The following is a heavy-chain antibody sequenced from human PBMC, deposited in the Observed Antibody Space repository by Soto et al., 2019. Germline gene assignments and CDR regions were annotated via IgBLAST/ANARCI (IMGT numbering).Heavy chain of an antibody. CDR3: TKGPFGSAGNY. CDR1: GFTFSTYT. CDR2: ISGSGDT. D-gene: IGHD2-15*01. J-gene: IGHJ4*02. Sequence: PGGSLRLSCAASGFTFSTYTMSWVRQAPGKGLDWVSSISGSGDTYYSDSVEGRFTISRDNSKSMVYLQMNSLRAEDTAVFYCTKGPFGSAGNYWGQGTLVTVSS. V-gene: IGHV3-23*01.